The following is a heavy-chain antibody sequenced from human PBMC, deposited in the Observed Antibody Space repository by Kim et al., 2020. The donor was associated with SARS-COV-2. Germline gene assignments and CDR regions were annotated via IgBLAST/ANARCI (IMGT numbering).Heavy chain of an antibody. CDR1: GFTFSSYG. J-gene: IGHJ4*02. CDR2: IWYDGSNK. CDR3: ASIPAFDWLSTVSY. D-gene: IGHD3-9*01. V-gene: IGHV3-33*01. Sequence: GGSLRLSCAASGFTFSSYGMHWVRQAPGKGLEWVAVIWYDGSNKYYADSVKGRFTISRDNSKNTLYLQMNSLRAEDTAVYYCASIPAFDWLSTVSYWGQGTLVTVSS.